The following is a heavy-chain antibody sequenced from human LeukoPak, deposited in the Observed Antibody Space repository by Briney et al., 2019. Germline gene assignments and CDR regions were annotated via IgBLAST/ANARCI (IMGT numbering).Heavy chain of an antibody. D-gene: IGHD6-19*01. Sequence: PGGSLRLSCAASGLTVSSSYMSWVRQAPGKGLEWVSIIYNDGSTYYADSMKGRFTISRDNSKNTLSLLLTSLRAEDTALYYCAKDAVRLYRHFDFWGQGTLVTVSS. CDR1: GLTVSSSY. CDR3: AKDAVRLYRHFDF. CDR2: IYNDGST. V-gene: IGHV3-53*05. J-gene: IGHJ4*02.